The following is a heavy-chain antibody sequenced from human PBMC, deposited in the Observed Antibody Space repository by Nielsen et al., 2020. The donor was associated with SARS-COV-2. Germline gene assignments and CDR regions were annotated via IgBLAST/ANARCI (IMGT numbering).Heavy chain of an antibody. V-gene: IGHV4-59*08. J-gene: IGHJ6*03. D-gene: IGHD2-21*02. Sequence: SETLSLTCTVPDASISTHYWSWIRQAPGKGREWIGYIHSNRNTNYKPSLKSRIAMSLDTSNNHFSLRLSSVTPADTATYFCARALTDSAWRGVYSVDVWGTGTTVTVSS. CDR3: ARALTDSAWRGVYSVDV. CDR2: IHSNRNT. CDR1: DASISTHY.